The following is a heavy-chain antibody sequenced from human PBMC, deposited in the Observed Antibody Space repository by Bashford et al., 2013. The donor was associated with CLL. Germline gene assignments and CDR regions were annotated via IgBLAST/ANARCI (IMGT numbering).Heavy chain of an antibody. V-gene: IGHV4-34*01. J-gene: IGHJ4*02. CDR2: INHSGST. Sequence: SETLSLTCAVYGGSFSGYYWSWIRQPPGKGLEWIGEINHSGSTNYNPSLKSRVTISVDTSKNQFSLKLSSVTAADTAVYYCARHRPYYGNHFIFEYWGQGTLVTVSS. CDR1: GGSFSGYY. D-gene: IGHD1-14*01. CDR3: ARHRPYYGNHFIFEY.